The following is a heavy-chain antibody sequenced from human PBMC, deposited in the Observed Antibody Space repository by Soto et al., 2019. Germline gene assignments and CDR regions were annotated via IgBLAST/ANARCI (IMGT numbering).Heavy chain of an antibody. CDR1: GGSISSGGYS. V-gene: IGHV4-30-2*01. Sequence: SETLSLTCAVSGGSISSGGYSWRWIRQPPGKGLEWIGYIYHSGSTYYNPSLKSRVTISVDRSKNQFSLKLSSVTAADTAVYYCASMITFGGVIATYFDYWGQGTLVTVYS. CDR2: IYHSGST. CDR3: ASMITFGGVIATYFDY. D-gene: IGHD3-16*02. J-gene: IGHJ4*02.